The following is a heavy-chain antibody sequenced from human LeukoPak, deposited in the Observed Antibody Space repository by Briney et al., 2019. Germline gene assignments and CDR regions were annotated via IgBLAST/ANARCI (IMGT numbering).Heavy chain of an antibody. CDR3: AKDRTRLDY. Sequence: GGSLRLSCAASGFTFTSFAMTWVREAPGKGLEWVSAISGSGGATYYADSVKGRFTTSRDNSKNTLYLQMDSLRAEDTAVYYCAKDRTRLDYWGQGTLVTVSS. CDR2: ISGSGGAT. CDR1: GFTFTSFA. J-gene: IGHJ4*02. V-gene: IGHV3-23*01.